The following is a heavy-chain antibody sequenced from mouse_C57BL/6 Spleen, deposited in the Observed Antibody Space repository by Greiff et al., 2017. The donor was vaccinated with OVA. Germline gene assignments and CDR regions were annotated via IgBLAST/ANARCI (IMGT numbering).Heavy chain of an antibody. CDR2: IYPGDGDT. CDR3: AMSSITTVVADWYFDV. D-gene: IGHD1-1*01. V-gene: IGHV1-82*01. Sequence: QVQLKESGPELVKPGASVTISCKASGYAFSSSWLNWVQQRPGKGLEWIGRIYPGDGDTHYTGKFKGKATLTADKSSRTAYMQLSSLTSEDSAVYFCAMSSITTVVADWYFDVWGTGTTVTVSS. J-gene: IGHJ1*03. CDR1: GYAFSSSW.